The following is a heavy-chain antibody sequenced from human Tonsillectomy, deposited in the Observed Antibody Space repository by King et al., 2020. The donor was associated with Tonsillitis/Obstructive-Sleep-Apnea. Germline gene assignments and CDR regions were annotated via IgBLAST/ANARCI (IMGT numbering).Heavy chain of an antibody. V-gene: IGHV3-30*04. CDR2: ISYDGSNK. CDR3: AIDFYYYDSSGYSQFDY. D-gene: IGHD3-22*01. Sequence: VQLVESGGGVVQPGRSLRLSCAASGFTFSSYAMHWVRQAPGKGLEGVAVISYDGSNKYYADSVKGRFTISRDNSKNTLYLQMNSLRAEDTAVYYCAIDFYYYDSSGYSQFDYWGQGTLVTVSS. J-gene: IGHJ4*02. CDR1: GFTFSSYA.